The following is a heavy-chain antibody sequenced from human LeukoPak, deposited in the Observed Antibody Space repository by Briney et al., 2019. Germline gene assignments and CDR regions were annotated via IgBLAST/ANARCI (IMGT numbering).Heavy chain of an antibody. D-gene: IGHD6-25*01. Sequence: SETLSLTCRVSGGSVPNTNWWTWIRPPPGKGLEWIGEVHLDGRTNFNPFLKSRLTMSVHLSENHVSLKLTSLTPADTAVYYCAREGGFYRPLDYSGQGTLVTVSS. CDR1: GGSVPNTNW. V-gene: IGHV4-4*02. CDR3: AREGGFYRPLDY. J-gene: IGHJ4*02. CDR2: VHLDGRT.